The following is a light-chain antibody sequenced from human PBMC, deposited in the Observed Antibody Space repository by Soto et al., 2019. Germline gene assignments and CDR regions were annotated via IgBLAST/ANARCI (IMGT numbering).Light chain of an antibody. Sequence: QSALTQPASVSGSPGQSITISCTGTSSDVGAYNYVSWYQQHPGKAPKLLIYDVSSRPSGISNRFSGSKSDNTASLTISGLQTEDEADYYCSSYTKSNTKVFGSGTKLTVL. CDR1: SSDVGAYNY. CDR2: DVS. CDR3: SSYTKSNTKV. J-gene: IGLJ1*01. V-gene: IGLV2-14*01.